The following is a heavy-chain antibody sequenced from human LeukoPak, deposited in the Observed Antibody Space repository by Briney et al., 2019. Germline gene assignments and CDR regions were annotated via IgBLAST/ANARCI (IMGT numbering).Heavy chain of an antibody. CDR1: GGSISSYY. D-gene: IGHD4-17*01. CDR2: IYYSGST. V-gene: IGHV4-59*01. CDR3: ARGHDYGDYGN. Sequence: SETLSLTCTVSGGSISSYYGSWLRQPPGKGLEWVGYIYYSGSTNYNPSLKSRVTISVDTSKNQFSLKLSSVSAADTAVYYCARGHDYGDYGNWGQGTLVTVSS. J-gene: IGHJ4*02.